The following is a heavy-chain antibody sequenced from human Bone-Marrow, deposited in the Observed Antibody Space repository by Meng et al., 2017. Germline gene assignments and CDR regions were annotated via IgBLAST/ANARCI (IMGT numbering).Heavy chain of an antibody. J-gene: IGHJ3*02. CDR1: GYTFTSYA. V-gene: IGHV1-3*01. D-gene: IGHD3-22*01. Sequence: ASVKVSCKASGYTFTSYAMHWVRQAPGQRLEWMGWINAGNGNTKYSQKFQGRVTITRDTSASTAYMELSSLRSEDTAVYYCARGEYYDSSGYYRNNDAFDIWGQGTMVTVS. CDR2: INAGNGNT. CDR3: ARGEYYDSSGYYRNNDAFDI.